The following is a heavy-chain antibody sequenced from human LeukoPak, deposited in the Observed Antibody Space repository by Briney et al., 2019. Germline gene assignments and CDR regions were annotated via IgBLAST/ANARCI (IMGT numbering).Heavy chain of an antibody. CDR1: GFTFDDYA. V-gene: IGHV3-9*01. CDR3: AKDMGAGYSSSWYGYGSYYFDY. D-gene: IGHD6-13*01. Sequence: GGSLRLSCAASGFTFDDYAMHWVRQAPGKGLEWVSGISWNSGSIGYADSVKGRFTISRDNAKNSLYLQMNSLRAEDTALYYCAKDMGAGYSSSWYGYGSYYFDYWGQGTLVTVSS. CDR2: ISWNSGSI. J-gene: IGHJ4*02.